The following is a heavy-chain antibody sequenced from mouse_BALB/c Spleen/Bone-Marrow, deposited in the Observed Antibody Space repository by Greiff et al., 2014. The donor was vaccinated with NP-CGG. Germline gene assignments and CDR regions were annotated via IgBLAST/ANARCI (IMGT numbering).Heavy chain of an antibody. V-gene: IGHV5-12-2*01. CDR2: ISNGGGST. J-gene: IGHJ3*01. CDR3: ARRYDYGYGPFAY. CDR1: GFTFSSYT. D-gene: IGHD1-2*01. Sequence: DVMLVESGGGLVQPGGSLKLSCAASGFTFSSYTMSWVRQTPEKRLEWVAYISNGGGSTYYPETVKGRFTISRDNAKNTLYLQMSSLKPENTAMYYCARRYDYGYGPFAYWGQGTLVTVSA.